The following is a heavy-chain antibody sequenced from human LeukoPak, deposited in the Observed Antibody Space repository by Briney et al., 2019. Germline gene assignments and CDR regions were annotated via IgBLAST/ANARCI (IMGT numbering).Heavy chain of an antibody. V-gene: IGHV3-21*01. J-gene: IGHJ3*02. D-gene: IGHD3-22*01. CDR3: ARITSSGYSTDAFDI. Sequence: GGSLRLSCAASGFTFSSYIMNWVRQAPGKGLEWVSSISSSSSYIYYADSVKGRFTISRDNAKNSLYLQMNSLRAEDTAVYYCARITSSGYSTDAFDIWGQGTMVTVSS. CDR1: GFTFSSYI. CDR2: ISSSSSYI.